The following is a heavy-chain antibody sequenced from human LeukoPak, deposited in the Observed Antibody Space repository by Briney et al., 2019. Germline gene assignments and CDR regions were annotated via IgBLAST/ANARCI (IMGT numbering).Heavy chain of an antibody. CDR2: ISGNGVRT. Sequence: GASLRLSCAASGFTFGNYGMSWVRQAPGKGLEWVSAISGNGVRTYYADSLKGRFTISRDNSKNTLHLQMNSLRAEDTAVYYCAKGFRYSYAYTYWYFDLWGRGTLVTVSP. CDR3: AKGFRYSYAYTYWYFDL. D-gene: IGHD5-18*01. V-gene: IGHV3-23*01. J-gene: IGHJ2*01. CDR1: GFTFGNYG.